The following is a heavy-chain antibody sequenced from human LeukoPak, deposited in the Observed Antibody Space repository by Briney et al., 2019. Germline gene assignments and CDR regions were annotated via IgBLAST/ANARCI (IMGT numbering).Heavy chain of an antibody. V-gene: IGHV4-4*02. J-gene: IGHJ4*02. D-gene: IGHD2-8*01. CDR3: ARDSANGKSWSFDY. CDR1: GDCISSDNW. Sequence: PSETLSLTCAVSGDCISSDNWWNWVRQPPGKGLEWIGEISHSGTTLYNPSLKSRVTISVDKSKNQFSLNLNSVTAADTAVYYCARDSANGKSWSFDYWGQGTLVVVSS. CDR2: ISHSGTT.